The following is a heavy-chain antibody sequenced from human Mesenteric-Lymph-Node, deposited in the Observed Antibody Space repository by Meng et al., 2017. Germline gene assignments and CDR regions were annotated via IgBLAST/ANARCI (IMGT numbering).Heavy chain of an antibody. Sequence: VQMVKSGSEVKKPGASVKVSCKASGYTFPSYGISWVRQAPGQGLEWMGWISTYNGNTNYAQKLQGRVTMTTDTSTSTAYMELRSLRSDDTAIYYCARDRPNWYFDLWGRGTLVTVSS. CDR1: GYTFPSYG. CDR3: ARDRPNWYFDL. V-gene: IGHV1-18*01. J-gene: IGHJ2*01. CDR2: ISTYNGNT.